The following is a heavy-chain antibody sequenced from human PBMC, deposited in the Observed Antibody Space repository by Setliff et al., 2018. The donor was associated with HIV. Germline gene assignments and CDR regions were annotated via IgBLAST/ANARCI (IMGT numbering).Heavy chain of an antibody. CDR2: MNPNSSNT. CDR3: ARGRVMVYANRRYYYYMDV. D-gene: IGHD2-8*01. V-gene: IGHV1-8*01. J-gene: IGHJ6*03. CDR1: GYALTTYD. Sequence: ASVKVSCKASGYALTTYDINWVRQAPGQGLEWMGWMNPNSSNTGYVQKFQGRVAMTRNTSINTAYMELSSLRSEDTAVYYCARGRVMVYANRRYYYYMDVWGKGTTVTVSS.